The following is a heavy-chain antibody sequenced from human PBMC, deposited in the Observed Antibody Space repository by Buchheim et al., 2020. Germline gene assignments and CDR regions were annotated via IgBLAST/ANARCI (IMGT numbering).Heavy chain of an antibody. V-gene: IGHV3-33*01. J-gene: IGHJ5*02. CDR3: ARDGSGYCSSTSCSTGNWFDP. CDR2: IWYDGSNK. Sequence: QVQLVESGGGVVQPGRSLRLSCAASGFTFSSYGMHWVRQAPGKGLEWVAVIWYDGSNKYYADSVKDRFTISRDNSKNTLYLQMNSLRAEDTAVYYCARDGSGYCSSTSCSTGNWFDPWGQGTL. CDR1: GFTFSSYG. D-gene: IGHD2-2*02.